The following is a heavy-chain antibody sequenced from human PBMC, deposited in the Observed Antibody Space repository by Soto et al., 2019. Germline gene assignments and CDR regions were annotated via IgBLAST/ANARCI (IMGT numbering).Heavy chain of an antibody. CDR2: TSYDGSNT. V-gene: IGHV3-30*19. D-gene: IGHD3-16*01. J-gene: IGHJ4*02. Sequence: QVQLVESGGGVVQPGTSLRLSCVGSGFIFRSYVIHWVRQAPGKGLEWVALTSYDGSNTYYDDSVKGRFTISRDNSRNTVDQQMDSLRLEDTALYYCARWGTTGGLDVWGQGTVVAVSS. CDR3: ARWGTTGGLDV. CDR1: GFIFRSYV.